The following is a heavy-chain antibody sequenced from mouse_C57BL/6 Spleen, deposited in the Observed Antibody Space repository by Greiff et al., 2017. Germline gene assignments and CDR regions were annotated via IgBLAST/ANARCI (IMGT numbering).Heavy chain of an antibody. CDR2: INPNYGTT. CDR1: GYSFTDYN. D-gene: IGHD2-4*01. Sequence: EVQLQQSGPELVKPGASVKISCKASGYSFTDYNMNWVKQSNGKSLEWIGVINPNYGTTSYNQKFKGKATLTVYQSSSTAYMQLNSLTSEDSAVYYCARSAPLAPIYDYGDFDYWGQGTTRTVSS. J-gene: IGHJ2*01. CDR3: ARSAPLAPIYDYGDFDY. V-gene: IGHV1-39*01.